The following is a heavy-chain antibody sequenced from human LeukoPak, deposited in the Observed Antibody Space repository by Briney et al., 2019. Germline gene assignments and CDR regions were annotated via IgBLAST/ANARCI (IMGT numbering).Heavy chain of an antibody. CDR3: ARAPSEIGGYYPEYFRH. V-gene: IGHV3-74*01. D-gene: IGHD3-22*01. CDR1: GFTFSTYW. Sequence: GGALRLSCAASGFTFSTYWMPWVRQAPGKGLVWVSRIKSDGSTNYADSVKGRFTISRDNANNTLSLQMNSLRPEDTGVYYCARAPSEIGGYYPEYFRHWGQGTLVTVSS. J-gene: IGHJ1*01. CDR2: IKSDGST.